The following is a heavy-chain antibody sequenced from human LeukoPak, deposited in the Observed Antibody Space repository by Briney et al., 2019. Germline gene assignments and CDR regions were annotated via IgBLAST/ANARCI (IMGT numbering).Heavy chain of an antibody. V-gene: IGHV4-4*08. J-gene: IGHJ4*02. CDR2: IYSSGST. Sequence: QVQLQESGPGLVKPSETLSLPCTVSGGSLSSYYWSWIRQPPGRGLAWIGYIYSSGSTNYNPSLKSRVTISVDTSKNQFSLKLSSVTAADTAVYYCARNDYDFLGYFDYWGQGTLVTVSS. CDR1: GGSLSSYY. CDR3: ARNDYDFLGYFDY. D-gene: IGHD3-3*01.